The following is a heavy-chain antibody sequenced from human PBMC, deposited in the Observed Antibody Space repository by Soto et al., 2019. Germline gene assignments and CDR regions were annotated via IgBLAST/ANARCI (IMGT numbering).Heavy chain of an antibody. D-gene: IGHD6-6*01. J-gene: IGHJ6*02. CDR1: GFTFSNYG. CDR2: ILNDGSNR. V-gene: IGHV3-33*01. Sequence: QVQLVESGGGVVQPGRSLTLSCAASGFTFSNYGMHWVRQAPGKGLEWVAVILNDGSNRYHADSVKDRFTISRDNSKNTLYLQMNSLRAEDTAVYYCARDDEYSENGMDVWGQGTTVTVS. CDR3: ARDDEYSENGMDV.